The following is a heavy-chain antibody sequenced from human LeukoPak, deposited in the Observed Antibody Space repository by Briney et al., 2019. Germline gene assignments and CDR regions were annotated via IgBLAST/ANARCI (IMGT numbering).Heavy chain of an antibody. CDR1: GYTFTSYD. D-gene: IGHD3-16*01. Sequence: ASVKVSCEAPGYTFTSYDINWVRQATGQGLEWMGWMNPDSGNTGYAQKFQGRLTMTRNTSISTAYMELSSLRSEDTAVYYCARVITFGGIGYNWFDPWGQGTLVTVSS. V-gene: IGHV1-8*01. J-gene: IGHJ5*02. CDR3: ARVITFGGIGYNWFDP. CDR2: MNPDSGNT.